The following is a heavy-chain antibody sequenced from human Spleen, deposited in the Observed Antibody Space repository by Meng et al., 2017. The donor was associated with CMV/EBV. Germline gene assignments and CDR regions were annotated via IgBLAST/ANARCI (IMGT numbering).Heavy chain of an antibody. D-gene: IGHD6-6*01. Sequence: ASVKVSCKASGYTFTSYGISWVRQAPGQRLEWMGWINPNSGGPIYAPKFQGRLTVTRDTSINTAYMELSRLTSDDTAVYFCARSGGIPARRGHLDYWGQGTLVTVSS. J-gene: IGHJ4*02. V-gene: IGHV1-2*02. CDR1: GYTFTSYG. CDR2: INPNSGGP. CDR3: ARSGGIPARRGHLDY.